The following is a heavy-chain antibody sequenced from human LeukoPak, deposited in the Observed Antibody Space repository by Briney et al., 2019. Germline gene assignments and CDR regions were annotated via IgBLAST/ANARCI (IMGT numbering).Heavy chain of an antibody. Sequence: PGGSLRLSCAASGFTFNSYSMNWVRQAPGKGLEWVSSISSRSAYVYYADSVRGRFTISGDNAKNSLYMEMNSLRVEDTAVYYCARDLVYSYGSGSFEVFDMWGQGTMVTVSS. CDR2: ISSRSAYV. CDR1: GFTFNSYS. J-gene: IGHJ3*02. V-gene: IGHV3-21*01. CDR3: ARDLVYSYGSGSFEVFDM. D-gene: IGHD3-10*01.